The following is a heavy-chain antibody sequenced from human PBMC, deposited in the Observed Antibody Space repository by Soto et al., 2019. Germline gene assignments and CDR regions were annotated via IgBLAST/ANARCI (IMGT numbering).Heavy chain of an antibody. V-gene: IGHV1-18*01. Sequence: GASVKVSCKASGYTFTSYGISWVRQAPGQGLEWMGWISAYNGNTNYAQKLQGRVTMTTDTSTSTAYMELRSLRSDDTAVYYCARDRGDIVVVPVARAGMDVWGQGTTVTVS. D-gene: IGHD2-2*01. CDR3: ARDRGDIVVVPVARAGMDV. CDR2: ISAYNGNT. J-gene: IGHJ6*02. CDR1: GYTFTSYG.